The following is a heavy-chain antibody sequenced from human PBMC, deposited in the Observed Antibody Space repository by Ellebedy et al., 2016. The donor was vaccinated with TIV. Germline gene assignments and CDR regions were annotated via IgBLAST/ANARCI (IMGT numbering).Heavy chain of an antibody. Sequence: AASVKVSCKASGYTFTSYGISWVRQAPGQGLEWMGWISAYNGNTNYAQKLQGRVTMTTDTSTSTAYMELRSLRSDDTAVYYCARGRIAVAGTNEDFDYWGQGTLVTVSS. CDR3: ARGRIAVAGTNEDFDY. CDR1: GYTFTSYG. D-gene: IGHD6-19*01. V-gene: IGHV1-18*04. J-gene: IGHJ4*02. CDR2: ISAYNGNT.